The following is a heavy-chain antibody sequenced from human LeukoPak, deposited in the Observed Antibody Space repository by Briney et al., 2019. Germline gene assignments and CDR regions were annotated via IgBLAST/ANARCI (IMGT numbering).Heavy chain of an antibody. J-gene: IGHJ3*02. Sequence: GESLRISCKGSGYSFSSYWIGWVRQMPGKGLEWMGIIDPDDSETRYSPSFQGQVTISADKSISTAYLQWSSLKASDTAMYYCARSYTTSPDAFDIWGQGTMVTVSS. CDR1: GYSFSSYW. CDR3: ARSYTTSPDAFDI. CDR2: IDPDDSET. D-gene: IGHD6-6*01. V-gene: IGHV5-51*01.